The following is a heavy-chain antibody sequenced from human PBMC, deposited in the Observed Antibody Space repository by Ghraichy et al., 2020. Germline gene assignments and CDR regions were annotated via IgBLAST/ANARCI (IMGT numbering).Heavy chain of an antibody. CDR1: GFMFSIYW. J-gene: IGHJ6*02. V-gene: IGHV3-7*04. D-gene: IGHD3-10*01. CDR3: ARRLGDGMDV. Sequence: GGSLRLSCAASGFMFSIYWMSWVRQAPGKGSEWVANIKEDGSQVYYVDSVKGRFTISRDNAKNSLYLQMNGLRGEDTALYYCARRLGDGMDVWGQGTTVTVSS. CDR2: IKEDGSQV.